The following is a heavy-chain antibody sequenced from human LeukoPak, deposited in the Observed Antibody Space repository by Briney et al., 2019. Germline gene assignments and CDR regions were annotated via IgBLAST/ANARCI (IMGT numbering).Heavy chain of an antibody. V-gene: IGHV1-2*02. CDR3: ASWNTRGSYLFN. CDR1: GYTFTSYD. J-gene: IGHJ4*02. D-gene: IGHD1-26*01. CDR2: INPNSGGT. Sequence: ASVKVSCKASGYTFTSYDINWVRQATGQGLEWMGWINPNSGGTNYAQKFQGRVTMTRDTSISTAYMELSRLRSDDTAVYYCASWNTRGSYLFNWGQGTLVTVSS.